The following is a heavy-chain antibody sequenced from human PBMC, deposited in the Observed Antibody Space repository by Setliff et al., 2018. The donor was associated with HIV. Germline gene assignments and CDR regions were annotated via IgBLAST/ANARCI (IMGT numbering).Heavy chain of an antibody. CDR3: ARSDSGWPHYQYHHTDV. CDR2: IIPIFGKV. D-gene: IGHD6-19*01. J-gene: IGHJ6*04. V-gene: IGHV1-69*13. CDR1: GGRFRSFG. Sequence: ASVKVSCKASGGRFRSFGVSWVRQAPGQGLEWMGGIIPIFGKVEYAQRFQDRVKITADESTSTAYMEMSSLTSEDTAIYYCARSDSGWPHYQYHHTDVWGKGTTVTVAS.